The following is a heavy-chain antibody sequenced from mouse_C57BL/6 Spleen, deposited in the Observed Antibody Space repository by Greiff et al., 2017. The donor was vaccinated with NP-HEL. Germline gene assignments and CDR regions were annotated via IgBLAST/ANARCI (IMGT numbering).Heavy chain of an antibody. V-gene: IGHV1-61*01. CDR1: GYTFTSYW. CDR2: IYPSDSET. D-gene: IGHD6-1*01. CDR3: ARRASYSRDY. Sequence: VQLQQPGAELVRPGSSVKLSCKASGYTFTSYWMDWVKQRPGQGLEWIGNIYPSDSETHYNQKFKDKATLTVDKSSSTAYMQLSSLTSEDSAVYYCARRASYSRDYWGQGTTLTVSS. J-gene: IGHJ2*01.